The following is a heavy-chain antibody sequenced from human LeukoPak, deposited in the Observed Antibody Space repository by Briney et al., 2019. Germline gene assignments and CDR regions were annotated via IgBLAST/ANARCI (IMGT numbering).Heavy chain of an antibody. V-gene: IGHV1-69*05. D-gene: IGHD3-10*01. J-gene: IGHJ5*02. Sequence: SVKVSCKPSGYTFTRYGISWVRQAPGQGLEWMGRIIPIFGTANYAQKFQGRVTITTDESTSTAYMELSSLRSEDTAVYYCARDPSGLLWFGEFQNWFDPWGQGTLVTVSS. CDR3: ARDPSGLLWFGEFQNWFDP. CDR2: IIPIFGTA. CDR1: GYTFTRYG.